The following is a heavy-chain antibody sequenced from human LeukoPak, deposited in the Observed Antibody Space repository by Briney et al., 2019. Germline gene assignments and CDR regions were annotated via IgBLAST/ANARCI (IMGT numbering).Heavy chain of an antibody. D-gene: IGHD3-3*01. V-gene: IGHV4-4*07. J-gene: IGHJ3*02. CDR2: IYTSGST. CDR3: ARDLEYYDFWSGYYPGALDI. CDR1: GGSISSYY. Sequence: SETLSLTCTVSGGSISSYYWSWIRQPAGKGLEWIGRIYTSGSTNYNPSLKSRVTMSVDTSKNQFSLKLSSVTAADTAVYYCARDLEYYDFWSGYYPGALDIWGQGTMVTVSS.